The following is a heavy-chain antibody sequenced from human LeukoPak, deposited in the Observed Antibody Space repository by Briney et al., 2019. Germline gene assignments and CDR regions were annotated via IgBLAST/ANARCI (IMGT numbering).Heavy chain of an antibody. CDR3: ATDRSYYGSGGYYRPFFDY. D-gene: IGHD3-10*01. CDR1: GYTLTELS. V-gene: IGHV1-24*01. J-gene: IGHJ4*02. Sequence: GASVKVSCKVSGYTLTELSMHWVRQAPGKGLEWMGGFDPEDGETIYAQKFQGRVTMTEDTSTDTAYMELSSLRSEDTAVYYCATDRSYYGSGGYYRPFFDYWGQGTLVTVSS. CDR2: FDPEDGET.